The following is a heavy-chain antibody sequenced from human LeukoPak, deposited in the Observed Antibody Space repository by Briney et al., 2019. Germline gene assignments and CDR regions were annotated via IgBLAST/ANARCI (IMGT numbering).Heavy chain of an antibody. J-gene: IGHJ4*02. CDR2: ISSNGGGT. CDR1: GFTFSSYA. CDR3: ARDIGNYDYFDY. V-gene: IGHV3-64*01. D-gene: IGHD4-11*01. Sequence: GGSLRLSCAASGFTFSSYAMHWVRQAPGKGLEYVSAISSNGGGTYYANSVKGRFTISRDNAKNSLYLQMNSLRAEDTAVYYCARDIGNYDYFDYWGQGTLVTVSS.